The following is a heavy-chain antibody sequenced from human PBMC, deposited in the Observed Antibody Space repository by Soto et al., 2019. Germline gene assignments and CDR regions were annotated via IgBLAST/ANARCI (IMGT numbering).Heavy chain of an antibody. Sequence: PGGSLRLSCAASGFTFSSYWMHWVRQAPGKGLVWVSRINSDGSSTSYADSVKGRFTISRDNAKNTLYLQMNSLRAEDTAVYYCARETAATPGWFDPWGQGTLVTVSS. D-gene: IGHD6-13*01. V-gene: IGHV3-74*01. CDR2: INSDGSST. CDR3: ARETAATPGWFDP. J-gene: IGHJ5*02. CDR1: GFTFSSYW.